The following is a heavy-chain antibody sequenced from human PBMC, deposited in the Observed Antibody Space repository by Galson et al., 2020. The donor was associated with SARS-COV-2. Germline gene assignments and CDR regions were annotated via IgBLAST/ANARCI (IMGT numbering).Heavy chain of an antibody. V-gene: IGHV4-59*11. CDR3: ARPPYGRTYYFDP. D-gene: IGHD1-26*01. J-gene: IGHJ5*02. Sequence: SETLSLTCSVSGDSISSHYWSWIRQPPGKGLEWIGYIYYSGSTNYKSSLKRRVTISIDTSKSQFFLKLASVTAADTAVYYCARPPYGRTYYFDPWGQGTLVTVSS. CDR2: IYYSGST. CDR1: GDSISSHY.